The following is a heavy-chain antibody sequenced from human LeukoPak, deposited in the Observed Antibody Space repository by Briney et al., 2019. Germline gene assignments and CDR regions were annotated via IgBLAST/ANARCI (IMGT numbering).Heavy chain of an antibody. CDR1: GFIFSRHT. V-gene: IGHV3-30-3*01. CDR2: ISYDGSNE. Sequence: AGGSLRRSCAASGFIFSRHTMHWVRQAPGKGLQWVALISYDGSNEYFADSVKGRFTISRDNSRNTLSLQANSLRLEDTAVYYCVRSSAAAKYYFDYWGQGTLVTVSS. J-gene: IGHJ4*02. CDR3: VRSSAAAKYYFDY. D-gene: IGHD6-13*01.